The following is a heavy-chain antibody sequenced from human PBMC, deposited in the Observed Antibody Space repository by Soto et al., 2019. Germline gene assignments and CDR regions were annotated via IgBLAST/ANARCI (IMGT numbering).Heavy chain of an antibody. Sequence: SETLSLTCAVYGGSFSGYYWSWIRQPPGKGLEWIGEIDHSGSTNYNPSLKSRVTISVDTSKNQFSLKLSSVTAADTAVYYCARGRSGGAAVWGQGTLVTVSS. V-gene: IGHV4-34*01. J-gene: IGHJ4*02. CDR3: ARGRSGGAAV. D-gene: IGHD2-15*01. CDR2: IDHSGST. CDR1: GGSFSGYY.